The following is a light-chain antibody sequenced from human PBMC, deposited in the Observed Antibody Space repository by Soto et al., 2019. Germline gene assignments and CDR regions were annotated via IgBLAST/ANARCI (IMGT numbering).Light chain of an antibody. CDR3: QQYNNWPIT. CDR1: QTVTNK. Sequence: EIVMTQSPATLSVSPGERATLSCRASQTVTNKLAWYQQIPGQPPRLLIYATFTRATGIPARFSGSGSGTDFTLTIGSMQSEDFAVYYCQQYNNWPITFGQGTRLEI. J-gene: IGKJ5*01. V-gene: IGKV3-15*01. CDR2: ATF.